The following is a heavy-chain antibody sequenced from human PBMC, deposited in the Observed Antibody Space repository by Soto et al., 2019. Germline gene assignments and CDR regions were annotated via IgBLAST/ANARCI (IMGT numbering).Heavy chain of an antibody. CDR1: GGSISSGGYC. J-gene: IGHJ4*02. D-gene: IGHD3-10*01. CDR2: IYYSGST. CDR3: ARWKAGFGELMDYFDY. Sequence: SEPQGRTCTVAGGSISSGGYCWRWKRQHPGKGLEWIGYIYYSGSTYYNPSLKSRVTISVDTSKNQFSLKLSSVTAADTAVYYCARWKAGFGELMDYFDYWGQGTLVTVSS. V-gene: IGHV4-31*03.